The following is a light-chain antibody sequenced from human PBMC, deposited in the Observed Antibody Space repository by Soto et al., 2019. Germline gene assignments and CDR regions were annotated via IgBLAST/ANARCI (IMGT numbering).Light chain of an antibody. Sequence: QSALTQPASVSGSPGQSITISCTGTSSDVGGYNYVSWYQQHPGKAPKLMIYEVRNRPSGVSNRFSGSKSGHTASLTISGLQAEDEADYYCSSYTTSRTYVVFGGGTKLTVL. J-gene: IGLJ2*01. V-gene: IGLV2-14*01. CDR3: SSYTTSRTYVV. CDR2: EVR. CDR1: SSDVGGYNY.